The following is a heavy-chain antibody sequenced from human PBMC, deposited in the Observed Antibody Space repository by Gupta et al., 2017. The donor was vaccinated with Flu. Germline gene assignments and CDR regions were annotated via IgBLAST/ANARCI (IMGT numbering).Heavy chain of an antibody. CDR2: LFTGGST. V-gene: IGHV3-66*02. CDR1: GFTVSSDC. Sequence: EVQLVVSRRGLVQPGGSLRLSCAASGFTVSSDCMSWVRQAPGKGLESVTVLFTGGSTYYADSVQGRFTISRENSKKTLYLQMKSLRAEDTAVDYGATSSGYYHRGQGTIVTVSS. D-gene: IGHD3-22*01. J-gene: IGHJ4*02. CDR3: ATSSGYYH.